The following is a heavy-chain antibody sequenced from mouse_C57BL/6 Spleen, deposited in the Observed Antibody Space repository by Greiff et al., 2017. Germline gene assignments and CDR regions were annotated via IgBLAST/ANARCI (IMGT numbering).Heavy chain of an antibody. Sequence: EVQLQQSGAELVRPGASVKLSCTASGFNIKDYYMHWVKQRPEQGLEWIGRIDPEDGDTEYAPKFQGKATMTADTSSTTAYLQLSSLASEDTAVYYCTTGDCGFSYMDYWGQGTTLTVSS. CDR3: TTGDCGFSYMDY. CDR2: IDPEDGDT. CDR1: GFNIKDYY. D-gene: IGHD2-13*01. J-gene: IGHJ2*01. V-gene: IGHV14-1*01.